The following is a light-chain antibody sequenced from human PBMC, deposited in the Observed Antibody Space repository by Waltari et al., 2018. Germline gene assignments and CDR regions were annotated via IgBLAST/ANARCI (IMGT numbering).Light chain of an antibody. CDR1: QGIRSA. CDR2: DAS. J-gene: IGKJ3*01. CDR3: QQYINYPFT. Sequence: AIQLTQSPSSLSASLGDRVTITFRASQGIRSALAWYQQRPGKPPQFLIYDASTLHSGVPSRFSGSGSGTDFSLTINRLQPEDFATYYCQQYINYPFTFGPGTKVDFK. V-gene: IGKV1D-13*01.